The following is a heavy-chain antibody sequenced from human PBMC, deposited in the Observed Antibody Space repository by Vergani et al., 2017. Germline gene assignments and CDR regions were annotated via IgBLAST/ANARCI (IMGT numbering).Heavy chain of an antibody. V-gene: IGHV3-30*02. Sequence: QVHLVESGGGVVQPGGSLRLSCAASGFTFSSYAMHWVRQAPGKGLEWVAFIRYDGSNQYYADSVKGRFTISRDNSKNTLYLQMNSLRSEDTAVYYCASPDESYGYGGGGYWGQGTLVTVSS. J-gene: IGHJ4*02. CDR1: GFTFSSYA. D-gene: IGHD5-18*01. CDR2: IRYDGSNQ. CDR3: ASPDESYGYGGGGY.